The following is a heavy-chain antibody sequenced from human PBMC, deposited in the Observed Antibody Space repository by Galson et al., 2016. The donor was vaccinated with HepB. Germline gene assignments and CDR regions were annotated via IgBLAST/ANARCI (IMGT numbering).Heavy chain of an antibody. CDR2: INPNSGGT. CDR3: ARVRCSTSLCSRRDYYFDY. D-gene: IGHD2-2*01. J-gene: IGHJ4*02. Sequence: SVKVSCKASGYTFTGYYIHWVRQAPGQGLEWMGWINPNSGGTNSAQKFQGWVTMTSDTSISTAYMELSRLKSDDTAVYYCARVRCSTSLCSRRDYYFDYWGQGTLVTVSS. CDR1: GYTFTGYY. V-gene: IGHV1-2*04.